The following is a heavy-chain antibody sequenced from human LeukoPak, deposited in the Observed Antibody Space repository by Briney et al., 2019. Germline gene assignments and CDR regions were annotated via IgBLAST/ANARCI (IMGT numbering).Heavy chain of an antibody. Sequence: SETLSLTCSVSGGSISSDYWSWIRQSPGKGLEWVGYIYYSGATYYNPSLKSRVTISVDTSKTQFSLKLNSLTAADTAVYFCARVRVLRGVTYYFDYWGQGILVTVST. CDR1: GGSISSDY. J-gene: IGHJ4*02. V-gene: IGHV4-59*01. D-gene: IGHD3-10*01. CDR3: ARVRVLRGVTYYFDY. CDR2: IYYSGAT.